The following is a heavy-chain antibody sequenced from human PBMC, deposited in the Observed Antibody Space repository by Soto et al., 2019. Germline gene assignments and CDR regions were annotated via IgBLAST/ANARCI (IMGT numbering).Heavy chain of an antibody. D-gene: IGHD6-13*01. J-gene: IGHJ4*02. CDR2: INHSGST. CDR1: GGSFSGYY. V-gene: IGHV4-34*01. Sequence: QVQLQQWGAGLLKPSETLSLTCAVYGGSFSGYYWSWIRQPPGKGLEWIGEINHSGSTNYNPSLNGRVAISGDTSKNQLSLKLSSVTAADTAVYYCARVGALGSSSCFDYWGQGTLVTVSS. CDR3: ARVGALGSSSCFDY.